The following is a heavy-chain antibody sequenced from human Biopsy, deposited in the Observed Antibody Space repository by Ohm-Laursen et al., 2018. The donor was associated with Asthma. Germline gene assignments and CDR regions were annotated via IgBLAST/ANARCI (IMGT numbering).Heavy chain of an antibody. CDR3: ARCQVGYSSGWSLLLKKIYYSGMDV. J-gene: IGHJ6*02. D-gene: IGHD6-19*01. CDR2: IMTVFGTT. Sequence: VASVKVSCKASGGMFGNYAISWARQAPGQGLEWLGGIMTVFGTTNYAQKFQGRVTITADESTSTAYMEVTSLRSEDTAIYYCARCQVGYSSGWSLLLKKIYYSGMDVWGQGTAVTVSS. CDR1: GGMFGNYA. V-gene: IGHV1-69*13.